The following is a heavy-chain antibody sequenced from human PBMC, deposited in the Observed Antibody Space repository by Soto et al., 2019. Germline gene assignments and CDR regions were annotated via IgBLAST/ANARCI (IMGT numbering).Heavy chain of an antibody. Sequence: WETLSLTCAVSGGSMYTPYWWTCVQQTPGKGLRWIGEIYHSESTNYNPSLKSRFTISVDKSKNQFSLNLTSVTAADTAMYYCARGTVMSRGLLNYWGQGILFTVSS. J-gene: IGHJ4*02. CDR3: ARGTVMSRGLLNY. CDR2: IYHSEST. V-gene: IGHV4-4*02. D-gene: IGHD1-7*01. CDR1: GGSMYTPYW.